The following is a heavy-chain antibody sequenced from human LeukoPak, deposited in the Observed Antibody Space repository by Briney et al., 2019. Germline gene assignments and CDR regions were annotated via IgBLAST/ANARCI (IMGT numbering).Heavy chain of an antibody. CDR2: INHSGST. D-gene: IGHD2-8*01. Sequence: SETLSLTCTVSGGSISTSNYYWGWIRQPPGKGLEWIGEINHSGSTNYNPSLKSRVTISVDTSKNQFSLKLSSVTAADTAVYYCARASPLGYCTNGVCYTTVFDYWGQGTLVTVSS. J-gene: IGHJ4*02. CDR1: GGSISTSNYY. V-gene: IGHV4-39*07. CDR3: ARASPLGYCTNGVCYTTVFDY.